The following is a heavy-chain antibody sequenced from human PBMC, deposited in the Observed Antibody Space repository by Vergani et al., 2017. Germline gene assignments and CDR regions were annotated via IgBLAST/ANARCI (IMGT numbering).Heavy chain of an antibody. D-gene: IGHD2-15*01. V-gene: IGHV4-61*02. CDR3: ARGYCSGGSCYPNAVDI. CDR2: IYTSGST. Sequence: QVQLQESGPGLVKPSQTLSLTCTVSGGSISSGSYYWSWIRQPAGKGLEWIGRIYTSGSTNYNPALTSRVTISVDTSKNQFSLKLSSVTAADTAVYYCARGYCSGGSCYPNAVDIWGQGTMVTVSS. J-gene: IGHJ3*02. CDR1: GGSISSGSYY.